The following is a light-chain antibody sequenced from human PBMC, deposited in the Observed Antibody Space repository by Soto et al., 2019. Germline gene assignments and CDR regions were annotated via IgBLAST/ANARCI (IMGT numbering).Light chain of an antibody. CDR1: RSDVGSYNS. V-gene: IGLV2-23*02. Sequence: QSALTPPASVSGSPGQSITISCTGTRSDVGSYNSIAWYQQHPGKAPRVVLFEVTKRPSGISDRFSGSKSGYTASLTISGLQAEDEADYFFFSYAGNSIWLFGGGTKLTVL. J-gene: IGLJ2*01. CDR2: EVT. CDR3: FSYAGNSIWL.